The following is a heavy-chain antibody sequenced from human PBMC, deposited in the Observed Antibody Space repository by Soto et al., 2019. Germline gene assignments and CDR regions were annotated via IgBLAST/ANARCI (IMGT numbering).Heavy chain of an antibody. D-gene: IGHD5-18*01. CDR2: ISRSGSTI. CDR1: GFTFSNHY. CDR3: GRDPELWDENVATRPSIYYYGMDV. Sequence: PGGSLRLSCEASGFTFSNHYMSWIRQAPGKGLEWVSYISRSGSTIYYADSVRGRFTISRDNSKNSLYPQMDSLRAEDTAMYYCGRDPELWDENVATRPSIYYYGMDVWGQGTTVTVSS. J-gene: IGHJ6*02. V-gene: IGHV3-11*01.